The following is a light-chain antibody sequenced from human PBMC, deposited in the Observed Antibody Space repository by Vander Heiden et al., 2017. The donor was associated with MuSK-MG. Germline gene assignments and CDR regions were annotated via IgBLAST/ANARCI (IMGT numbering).Light chain of an antibody. V-gene: IGKV1-5*03. CDR2: KAS. CDR3: QQDTSLSPWT. Sequence: DIQMTQSPSTLSASLGARVTITCRASQSIDDWLAWYQQKPGRAPKLLIYKASRLETGVPFRFSGSGSGTEFTLTISSLQPDDFARYYCQQDTSLSPWTFGQGTKVEIK. J-gene: IGKJ1*01. CDR1: QSIDDW.